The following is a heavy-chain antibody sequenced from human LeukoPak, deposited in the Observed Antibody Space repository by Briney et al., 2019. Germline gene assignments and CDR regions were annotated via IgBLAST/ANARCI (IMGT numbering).Heavy chain of an antibody. D-gene: IGHD3-3*01. CDR3: ARRTRITIFGGHSPAFDI. Sequence: SETLSLTCTVSGGSISSYYWSWIRQPPGKGLEWIGEINHSGSTNYNPSLKSRVTISVDTSKNQFSLKLSSVTAADTAVYYCARRTRITIFGGHSPAFDIWGQGTMVTVSS. CDR1: GGSISSYY. J-gene: IGHJ3*02. V-gene: IGHV4-34*01. CDR2: INHSGST.